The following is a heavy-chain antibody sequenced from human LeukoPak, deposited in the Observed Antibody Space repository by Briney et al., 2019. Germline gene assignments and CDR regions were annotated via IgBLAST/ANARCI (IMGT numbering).Heavy chain of an antibody. J-gene: IGHJ5*02. V-gene: IGHV3-11*01. Sequence: NPGGSLRLSCAASGFTFSDYYMTWIRQAPGKGLEWISYISGGGTMIYYADSVRGQFTISRDNAKKSLYLQMNSLRAEDTAVYYCARVQKGIAAAGTGGGWFEPWGQGTLVTVSA. CDR1: GFTFSDYY. CDR3: ARVQKGIAAAGTGGGWFEP. D-gene: IGHD6-13*01. CDR2: ISGGGTMI.